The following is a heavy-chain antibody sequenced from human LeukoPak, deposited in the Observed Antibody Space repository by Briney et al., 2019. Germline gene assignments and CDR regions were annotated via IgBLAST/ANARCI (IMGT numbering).Heavy chain of an antibody. Sequence: SQTLSLTCTVSGGSISSYCWSWIRQPPGKGLEWIGYIFYSGSTNCNPSLKSRVTISVDTSKNQFSLNLSSVTAADTAIYYCARDTGYLGSNYGMDVWGQGTTVTVSS. V-gene: IGHV4-59*01. D-gene: IGHD3-22*01. CDR1: GGSISSYC. CDR3: ARDTGYLGSNYGMDV. CDR2: IFYSGST. J-gene: IGHJ6*02.